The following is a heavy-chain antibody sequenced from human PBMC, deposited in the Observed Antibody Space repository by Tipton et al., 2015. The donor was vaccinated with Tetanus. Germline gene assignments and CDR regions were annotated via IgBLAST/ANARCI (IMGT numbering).Heavy chain of an antibody. J-gene: IGHJ5*02. CDR1: GYTFTHYG. CDR2: ISPFNDNV. Sequence: LVQSGAEANKPGASVKVSCKASGYTFTHYGVPWVRPATASAPERMRWISPFNDNVTYAENFQGRLTMTTDRSTATVYMDMSSLRSDDTAVYYCARGRGLGPHEYFEHWGQGTLVTVSS. V-gene: IGHV1-18*01. CDR3: ARGRGLGPHEYFEH. D-gene: IGHD3/OR15-3a*01.